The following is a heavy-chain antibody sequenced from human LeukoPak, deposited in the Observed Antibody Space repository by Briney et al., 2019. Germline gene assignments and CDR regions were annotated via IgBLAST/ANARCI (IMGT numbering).Heavy chain of an antibody. CDR1: GFTFSSYA. V-gene: IGHV3-23*01. CDR2: ISGSGGST. Sequence: GGSLRLSCAASGFTFSSYAMSWVRQAPGKGLEWVSAISGSGGSTYYADSVKGRFTISRDNPKNTLYLQMNSLRVEDSAVYYLAKGCPDFNHFYWGGQGPLVTLS. J-gene: IGHJ4*02. CDR3: AKGCPDFNHFYW. D-gene: IGHD3-9*01.